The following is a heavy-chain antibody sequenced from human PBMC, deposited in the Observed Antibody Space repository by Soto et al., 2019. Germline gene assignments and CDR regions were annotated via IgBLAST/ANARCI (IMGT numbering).Heavy chain of an antibody. V-gene: IGHV3-11*06. Sequence: GGSLRLSCAASGFTFSDYYMSWIRQAPGKGLEWVSYISSSSSYTNYADSVKGRFTISRDNAKNSLYLQMNSLRAEDTAVYYCASHIAVAGTLVDYWRQGTLVTVHS. J-gene: IGHJ4*02. D-gene: IGHD6-19*01. CDR1: GFTFSDYY. CDR3: ASHIAVAGTLVDY. CDR2: ISSSSSYT.